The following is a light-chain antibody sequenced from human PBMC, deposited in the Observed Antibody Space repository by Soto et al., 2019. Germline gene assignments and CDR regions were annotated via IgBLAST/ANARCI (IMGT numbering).Light chain of an antibody. J-gene: IGKJ2*01. Sequence: DIQMTQSPSSLSASVGERATITCRASQSTRNNINWYQQKPGKAPHLLIYAASSLPSGVPPRFSGSGSGTELTLTISSLQPEDFATYYCQQYDRAPFTFGQGTKVEIK. CDR2: AAS. CDR3: QQYDRAPFT. CDR1: QSTRNN. V-gene: IGKV1-39*01.